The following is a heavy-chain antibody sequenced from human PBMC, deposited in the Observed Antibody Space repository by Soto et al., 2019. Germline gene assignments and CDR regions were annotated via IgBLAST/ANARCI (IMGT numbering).Heavy chain of an antibody. CDR1: GFTFSSYA. CDR3: ATGYYYDSSGYWPLFDY. J-gene: IGHJ4*02. V-gene: IGHV3-23*01. CDR2: ISGSGGST. Sequence: GGSLRLSCAASGFTFSSYAMSWVRQAPGKGLEWVSAISGSGGSTYYADSVKGRFTISRDNSKNTLYLQMNSLRAEDTAVYYCATGYYYDSSGYWPLFDYWGQGTLVTVS. D-gene: IGHD3-22*01.